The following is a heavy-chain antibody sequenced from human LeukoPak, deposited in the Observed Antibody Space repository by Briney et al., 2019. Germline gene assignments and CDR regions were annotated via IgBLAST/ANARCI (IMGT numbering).Heavy chain of an antibody. CDR3: ARDNRKAGSYFSRKDPAGVDY. J-gene: IGHJ4*02. Sequence: ASVKVSCKASGGSLSSYAISWVRQAPGQGLEWMGGIIPIFGTTNYAQKFQGRVTITADESTSTAYMELSSLRSEDTAVYYCARDNRKAGSYFSRKDPAGVDYWGQGTLVTVSS. CDR2: IIPIFGTT. D-gene: IGHD1-26*01. V-gene: IGHV1-69*01. CDR1: GGSLSSYA.